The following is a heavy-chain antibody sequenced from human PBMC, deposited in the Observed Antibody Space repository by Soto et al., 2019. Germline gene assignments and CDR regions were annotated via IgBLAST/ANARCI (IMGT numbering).Heavy chain of an antibody. V-gene: IGHV3-66*01. Sequence: EVQLMESGGGLVQPGGSLRLSCAASGFIVNNIFMTWVRQAPGKGLVWLSTISSDDNTYYAASVEGRCTISRDGTKNTIYLQRISLRAEDAAVDHCASDILGGSYHLAHGGQGALVTVSS. D-gene: IGHD2-15*01. CDR1: GFIVNNIF. CDR2: ISSDDNT. CDR3: ASDILGGSYHLAH. J-gene: IGHJ1*01.